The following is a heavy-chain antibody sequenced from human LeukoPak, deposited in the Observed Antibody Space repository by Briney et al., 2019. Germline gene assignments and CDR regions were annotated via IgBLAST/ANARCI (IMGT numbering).Heavy chain of an antibody. Sequence: ASVKVSCKASGYTFTSYGITWVRQAPGQGLEWMGWISAYNGNTNYAQKLQGRVTLTTDTSTSTAYMELRSLRSDDTAVYYCARDSVVVPAAAYYYYMDVWGKGTTVTVSS. D-gene: IGHD2-2*01. CDR3: ARDSVVVPAAAYYYYMDV. CDR2: ISAYNGNT. CDR1: GYTFTSYG. J-gene: IGHJ6*03. V-gene: IGHV1-18*01.